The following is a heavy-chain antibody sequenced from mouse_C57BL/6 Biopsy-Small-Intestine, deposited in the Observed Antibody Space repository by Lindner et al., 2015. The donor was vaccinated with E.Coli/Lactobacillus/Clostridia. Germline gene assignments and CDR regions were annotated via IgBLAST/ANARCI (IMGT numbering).Heavy chain of an antibody. CDR2: INPNSGTT. Sequence: QLQESGPELVKPGASVKMSCKASGYSFTDYNMNWVKQNNGKSLEWIGIINPNSGTTSYNQNFKGKATLTVDQSSSTAFMELSSLTSEDSAVYYCARVTTVVGKDYAMDYWGQGTSVTVSS. V-gene: IGHV1-39*01. J-gene: IGHJ4*01. CDR3: ARVTTVVGKDYAMDY. D-gene: IGHD1-1*01. CDR1: GYSFTDYN.